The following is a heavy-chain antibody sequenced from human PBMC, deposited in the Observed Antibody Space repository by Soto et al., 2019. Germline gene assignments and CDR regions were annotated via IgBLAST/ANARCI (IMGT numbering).Heavy chain of an antibody. V-gene: IGHV3-7*04. CDR1: VFTFLSYW. Sequence: PGWSLRLSCASSVFTFLSYWMSWFRQAPGEGLEWVADMKQDGSEKYYVESVKGRFTISRDNAKNSLYLQMNSLRVEDTAVCYCARVDCSSTNCYNLYYGRDVWGQGTTVTVSS. CDR2: MKQDGSEK. CDR3: ARVDCSSTNCYNLYYGRDV. D-gene: IGHD2-2*02. J-gene: IGHJ6*02.